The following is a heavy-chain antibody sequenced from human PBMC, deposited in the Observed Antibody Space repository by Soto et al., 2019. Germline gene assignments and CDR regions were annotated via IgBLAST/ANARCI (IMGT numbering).Heavy chain of an antibody. Sequence: GGSLRLSCAASGFSFRNYGMSWVRQAPGKGLEWLSAIIGNGDTAYYADSVRGRFTISRDNSKNTLYLQLNDLGAEDTAIYYCAKDYDYGDSLPFDCWGQGTLVTVSS. V-gene: IGHV3-23*01. CDR1: GFSFRNYG. J-gene: IGHJ4*02. CDR2: IIGNGDTA. D-gene: IGHD4-17*01. CDR3: AKDYDYGDSLPFDC.